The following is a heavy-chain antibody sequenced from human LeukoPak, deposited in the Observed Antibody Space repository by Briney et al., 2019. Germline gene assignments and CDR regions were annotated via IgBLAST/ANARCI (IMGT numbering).Heavy chain of an antibody. CDR1: GYTFTSYG. V-gene: IGHV1-18*01. Sequence: ASVKVSCKASGYTFTSYGISWVRQAPGQGLEWMGWISAYNGNTNYAQKLQGRVTMTTDTSTSTAYMELRGPRSDDTAVYYCARSTTGTIIDYWGQGTLVTVSS. J-gene: IGHJ4*02. CDR3: ARSTTGTIIDY. CDR2: ISAYNGNT. D-gene: IGHD1-7*01.